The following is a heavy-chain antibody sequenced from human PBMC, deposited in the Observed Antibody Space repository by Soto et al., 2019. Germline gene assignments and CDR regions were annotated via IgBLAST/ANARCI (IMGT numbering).Heavy chain of an antibody. CDR2: INVANGNT. CDR1: GYTFNNNT. D-gene: IGHD3-9*01. Sequence: ASVKVSCKASGYTFNNNTIHWVRQAKGQSPESLGWINVANGNTEYSRNFQGRVTLTGDASADTAYMELSSLRSEDTAVYFCARDLGFDILTGYSYYYYYAMDVWGQGTTVTV. J-gene: IGHJ6*02. CDR3: ARDLGFDILTGYSYYYYYAMDV. V-gene: IGHV1-3*01.